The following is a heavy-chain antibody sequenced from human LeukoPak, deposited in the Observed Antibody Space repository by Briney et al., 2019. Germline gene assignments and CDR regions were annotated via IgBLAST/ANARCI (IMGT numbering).Heavy chain of an antibody. Sequence: GGSLRLSCAASGFTFSSFEMNWVRQAPGKGLERVSYISDSGSTIYYADSVECRFTISRDNAKNSLYLQMNSLRAEDTAVYFCARGYSSGSHFDSWGQGTLVTVSS. CDR2: ISDSGSTI. J-gene: IGHJ4*02. D-gene: IGHD1-1*01. V-gene: IGHV3-48*03. CDR1: GFTFSSFE. CDR3: ARGYSSGSHFDS.